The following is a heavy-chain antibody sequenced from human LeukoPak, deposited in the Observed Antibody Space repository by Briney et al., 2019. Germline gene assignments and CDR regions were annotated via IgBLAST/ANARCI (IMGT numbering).Heavy chain of an antibody. J-gene: IGHJ3*01. CDR3: VRDQGYCTSASCRGDAFDV. Sequence: PGGSLRLSCAASGFTFSTHWMSWVRQAPGKGLEWVAKIKEDGSEKYYVDSVKGRFTISRDNAKNSLSLQMHSLRDKDTAVYYCVRDQGYCTSASCRGDAFDVWGQGSMVSVSS. CDR2: IKEDGSEK. V-gene: IGHV3-7*01. D-gene: IGHD2-15*01. CDR1: GFTFSTHW.